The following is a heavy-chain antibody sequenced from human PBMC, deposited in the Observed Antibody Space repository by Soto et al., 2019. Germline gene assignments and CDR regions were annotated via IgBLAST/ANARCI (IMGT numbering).Heavy chain of an antibody. CDR2: IYSGGNT. Sequence: GGSLRLSCAASGFTFSSYAMSWVRQAPGKGLEWVSVIYSGGNTYYADNVKGRFTISRDSSTNTLYLQMNSLRVEDTAVYYCARGMDGMDVWGQGTTVTVSS. V-gene: IGHV3-53*01. CDR1: GFTFSSYA. J-gene: IGHJ6*02. CDR3: ARGMDGMDV.